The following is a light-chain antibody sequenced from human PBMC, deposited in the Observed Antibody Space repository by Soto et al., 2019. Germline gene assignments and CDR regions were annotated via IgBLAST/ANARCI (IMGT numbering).Light chain of an antibody. CDR1: SSNIGAGYD. CDR2: TNT. Sequence: QSVLTQPPSVSGAPGQGVTISCTGSSSNIGAGYDVHWYQQLPGTAPKLLIYTNTERPSGVPDRFSGSRSGTSASLAITGLQADDEAYYYCASWDERLNGYMIFGGGTKVTVL. CDR3: ASWDERLNGYMI. J-gene: IGLJ2*01. V-gene: IGLV1-40*01.